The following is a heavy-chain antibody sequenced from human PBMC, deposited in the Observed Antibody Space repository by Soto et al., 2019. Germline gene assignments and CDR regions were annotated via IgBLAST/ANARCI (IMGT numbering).Heavy chain of an antibody. CDR3: ATGRSYYFDY. V-gene: IGHV3-23*01. Sequence: ESVGGLVQPGGSLRLSCAASGFTFSSYAMSWVRQAPGKGLEWVSAISGGGGGTYYTDSVKGRFTISRDNSKNTLYLQMNSLRAEDTAVYYCATGRSYYFDYWGQGTLVTVSS. CDR1: GFTFSSYA. CDR2: ISGGGGGT. J-gene: IGHJ4*02.